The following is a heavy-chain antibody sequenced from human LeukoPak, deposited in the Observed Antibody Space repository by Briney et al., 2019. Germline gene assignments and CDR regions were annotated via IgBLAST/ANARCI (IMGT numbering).Heavy chain of an antibody. CDR1: GFTFSDYY. CDR2: ISSSGSTI. J-gene: IGHJ6*02. Sequence: GGSLRLSCAASGFTFSDYYMSWIRQAPGKGLEWVSYISSSGSTIYYADSVKGRFTISRDNAKNSLYLQMNSLRAEDTALYYCAKGLGYSSSAGYGMDVWGQGTTVTVSS. V-gene: IGHV3-11*01. D-gene: IGHD6-13*01. CDR3: AKGLGYSSSAGYGMDV.